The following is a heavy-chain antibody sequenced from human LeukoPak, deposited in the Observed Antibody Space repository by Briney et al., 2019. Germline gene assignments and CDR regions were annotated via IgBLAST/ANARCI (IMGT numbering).Heavy chain of an antibody. Sequence: SETLSLTCAVAAGSISSGGYSWSWIRQPPGKGLEWIGYIYHSGSTYYNPSLKSRVTISVDRSKNQFSLKLSSVTAADTAVYYCARELRYCSGGSCYSGAFDIWGQGTMVTVSS. CDR2: IYHSGST. D-gene: IGHD2-15*01. V-gene: IGHV4-30-2*01. CDR1: AGSISSGGYS. J-gene: IGHJ3*02. CDR3: ARELRYCSGGSCYSGAFDI.